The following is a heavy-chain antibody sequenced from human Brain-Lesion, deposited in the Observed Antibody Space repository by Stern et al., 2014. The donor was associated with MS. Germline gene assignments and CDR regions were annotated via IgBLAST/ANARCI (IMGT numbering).Heavy chain of an antibody. Sequence: VQLVESGAEVKKPGASVKVSCKVSGYTLTELSMHWVRQAPGKGLEWMGGFDPEAGETIYAQNFQGRVTMTEDTSTYTAYMELSSLRSEDTAVYYCATDRDDFRSGYSAPTKGYGLDVWGQGTTVTVTS. V-gene: IGHV1-24*01. CDR1: GYTLTELS. CDR2: FDPEAGET. D-gene: IGHD3-3*01. J-gene: IGHJ6*02. CDR3: ATDRDDFRSGYSAPTKGYGLDV.